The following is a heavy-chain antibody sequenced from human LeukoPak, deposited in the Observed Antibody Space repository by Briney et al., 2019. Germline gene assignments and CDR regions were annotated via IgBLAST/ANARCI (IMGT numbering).Heavy chain of an antibody. CDR2: VDPEDGET. D-gene: IGHD4-17*01. J-gene: IGHJ5*02. Sequence: ASVKVSCKVSGYTFTDYYMHWVQQAPGKGLEWMGLVDPEDGETIYAEKFQGRVTITADTSTDTAYMELSSLRSEDTAVYYCATAGYGDGFDPWGQGTLVTASS. V-gene: IGHV1-69-2*01. CDR3: ATAGYGDGFDP. CDR1: GYTFTDYY.